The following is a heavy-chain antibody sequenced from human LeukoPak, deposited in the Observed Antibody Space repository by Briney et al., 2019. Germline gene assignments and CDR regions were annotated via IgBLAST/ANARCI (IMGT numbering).Heavy chain of an antibody. CDR3: ARDPTSGSYFYYFDY. Sequence: GGSLRLSCAASGFTFSSYGMHWVRQAPGKGLEWVAVIWYDGSNKYCADSVKGRFTISRDNAKNTLHLQMNSLRAEDTAVYYCARDPTSGSYFYYFDYWGQGTLVTVSS. V-gene: IGHV3-33*01. D-gene: IGHD1-26*01. J-gene: IGHJ4*02. CDR1: GFTFSSYG. CDR2: IWYDGSNK.